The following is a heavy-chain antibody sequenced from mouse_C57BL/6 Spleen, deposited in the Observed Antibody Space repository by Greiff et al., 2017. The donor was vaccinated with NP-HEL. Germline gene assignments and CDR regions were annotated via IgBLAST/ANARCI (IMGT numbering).Heavy chain of an antibody. CDR2: IDPSDSYT. CDR3: ARTPADYGDWYFDV. D-gene: IGHD2-4*01. Sequence: QVQLQQPGAELVRPGTSVKLSCKASGYTFTSYWMHWVKQRPGQGLEWIGVIDPSDSYTNYNQKFKGKATSTVDTSPSTAYMPLSSLTSEDSAVYYCARTPADYGDWYFDVWGTGTTVTVSS. CDR1: GYTFTSYW. V-gene: IGHV1-59*01. J-gene: IGHJ1*03.